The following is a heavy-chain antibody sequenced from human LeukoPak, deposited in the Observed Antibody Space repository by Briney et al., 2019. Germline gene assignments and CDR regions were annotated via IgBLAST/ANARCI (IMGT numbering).Heavy chain of an antibody. CDR2: INHSGST. CDR1: GGSFSGYY. D-gene: IGHD3-22*01. CDR3: ASSTSYYYDSGAY. V-gene: IGHV4-34*01. J-gene: IGHJ4*02. Sequence: SETLSLTCAVNGGSFSGYYWSWIRQPPGKGLEWIGEINHSGSTNYNPSLKSRVTISVDTSKNQFSLKLSSVTAADTAVYYCASSTSYYYDSGAYWGQGTLVTLSS.